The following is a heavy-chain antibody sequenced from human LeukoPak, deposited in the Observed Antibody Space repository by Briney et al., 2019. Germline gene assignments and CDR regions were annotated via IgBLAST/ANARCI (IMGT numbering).Heavy chain of an antibody. Sequence: GESLKISCKGSGYSFTNYWIGWVRQMPGKGLEWMGIIYPGDSDTRYSPSFQGQVTISADKSISTAYLQWSSLKASDTAVYYCARLQTHVVVPAAAFDPWGQGTLVTVSS. D-gene: IGHD2-2*01. J-gene: IGHJ5*02. V-gene: IGHV5-51*01. CDR1: GYSFTNYW. CDR3: ARLQTHVVVPAAAFDP. CDR2: IYPGDSDT.